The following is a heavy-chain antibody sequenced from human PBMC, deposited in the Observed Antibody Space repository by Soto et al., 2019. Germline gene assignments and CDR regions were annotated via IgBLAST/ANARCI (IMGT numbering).Heavy chain of an antibody. CDR1: GYTFTSYD. J-gene: IGHJ5*02. D-gene: IGHD3-22*01. V-gene: IGHV1-18*01. CDR2: MSPNNGNT. CDR3: ARDETYYDSSGYYLGPWFDP. Sequence: ASVKVSCKASGYTFTSYDINWVRQATGQGLEWMGWMSPNNGNTDYAQKLQGRVTMTTDTSTSTAYMELRSLRSDDTAVYYCARDETYYDSSGYYLGPWFDPWGQGTLVTV.